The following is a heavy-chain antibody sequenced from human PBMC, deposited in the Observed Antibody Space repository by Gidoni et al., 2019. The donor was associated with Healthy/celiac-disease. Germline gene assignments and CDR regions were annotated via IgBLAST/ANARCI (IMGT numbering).Heavy chain of an antibody. CDR2: IWYDGSNK. CDR1: GFTFSSYG. CDR3: ARGRYSSSSGLGY. D-gene: IGHD6-6*01. J-gene: IGHJ4*02. Sequence: QVQLVESGGGVVQPGRSLRLSCAASGFTFSSYGLHWVRQAPGKGLEWVAVIWYDGSNKYYADSVKGRFTISRDNSKNTLYLQMNSLRAEDTAVYYCARGRYSSSSGLGYWGQGTLVTVSS. V-gene: IGHV3-33*01.